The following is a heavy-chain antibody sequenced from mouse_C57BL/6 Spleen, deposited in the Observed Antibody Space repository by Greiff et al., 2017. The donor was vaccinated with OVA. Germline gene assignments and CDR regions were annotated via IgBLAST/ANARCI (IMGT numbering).Heavy chain of an antibody. CDR3: ARLLLRYFDY. CDR2: IYPGDGDT. Sequence: VQGVESGPELVKPGASVKISCKASGYAFSSSWMNWVKQRPGKGLEWIGRIYPGDGDTNYNGKFKGKATLTADKSSSTAYMQLSSLTSEDSAVYFCARLLLRYFDYWGQGTTLTVSS. J-gene: IGHJ2*01. D-gene: IGHD1-1*01. V-gene: IGHV1-82*01. CDR1: GYAFSSSW.